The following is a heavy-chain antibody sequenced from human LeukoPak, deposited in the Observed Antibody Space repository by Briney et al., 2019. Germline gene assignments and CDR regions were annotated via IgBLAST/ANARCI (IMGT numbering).Heavy chain of an antibody. J-gene: IGHJ4*02. D-gene: IGHD6-13*01. CDR1: GFTFSITW. Sequence: GGSLRLSCAASGFTFSITWMSWVRQAPGKGLEWGGHIKSKADGGTTDYAAPVKGRFTIARDDSKNTLYLQMNSLKTEDTAVYYCTTVGDYISSWPWGQGTVVSVSS. CDR2: IKSKADGGTT. CDR3: TTVGDYISSWP. V-gene: IGHV3-15*01.